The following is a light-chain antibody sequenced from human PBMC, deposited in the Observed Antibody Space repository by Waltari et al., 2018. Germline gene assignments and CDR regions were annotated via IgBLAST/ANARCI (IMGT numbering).Light chain of an antibody. J-gene: IGLJ2*01. Sequence: QSELTQPPSASGTPGQKVTISCSGRYSNVGNNVVNWYQQFPGTAPKLLIYRSDQRPSGVPDRFSGSKSVTSASLAIIGLRSDDEADYYCASWDDSLNGRWVFGGGTKLTVL. CDR2: RSD. CDR1: YSNVGNNV. CDR3: ASWDDSLNGRWV. V-gene: IGLV1-44*01.